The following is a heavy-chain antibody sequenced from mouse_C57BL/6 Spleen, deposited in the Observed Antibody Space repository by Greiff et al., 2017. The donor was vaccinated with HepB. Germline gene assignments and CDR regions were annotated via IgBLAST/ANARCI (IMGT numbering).Heavy chain of an antibody. CDR2: IHPNSGST. V-gene: IGHV1-64*01. Sequence: VQLQQSGAELVKPGASVKLSCKASGYTFTSYWMHWVKQRPGQGLEWIGMIHPNSGSTNYNEKFKSKATLTVDKSSSTAYMQLSSLTSEDSAVYYCARAMVKGAMDYWGQGTSVTVSS. CDR3: ARAMVKGAMDY. J-gene: IGHJ4*01. CDR1: GYTFTSYW. D-gene: IGHD2-2*01.